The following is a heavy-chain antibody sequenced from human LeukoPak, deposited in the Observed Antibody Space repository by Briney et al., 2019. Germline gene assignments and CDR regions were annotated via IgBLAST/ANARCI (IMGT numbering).Heavy chain of an antibody. CDR1: GGGFTTYA. J-gene: IGHJ4*02. Sequence: SVKVSCKAFGGGFTTYAISWVRQAPGQSLEWMGGLIPVSGRPNYAQKFQGRLTIGADESTTTAHMELRGLRSDDTAVYYCASTGYCSSTSCYGYFDYWGQGTLVTVSS. CDR2: LIPVSGRP. CDR3: ASTGYCSSTSCYGYFDY. D-gene: IGHD2-2*01. V-gene: IGHV1-69*01.